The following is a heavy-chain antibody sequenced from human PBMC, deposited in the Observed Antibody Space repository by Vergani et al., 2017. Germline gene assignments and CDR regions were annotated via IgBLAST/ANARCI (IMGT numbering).Heavy chain of an antibody. V-gene: IGHV3-21*01. CDR1: GFTFSSYS. CDR2: ISSSSSYI. Sequence: EVQMVESGGGLVKPGGSLRLSCAASGFTFSSYSMNWVRQAPGKGLEWVSSISSSSSYIYYADSVKGRFTISRDNAKNSLYLQMNSLRAEDTAVYYCARDSGGDYYYYGMGVWGQGTTVTVSS. J-gene: IGHJ6*02. CDR3: ARDSGGDYYYYGMGV. D-gene: IGHD2-15*01.